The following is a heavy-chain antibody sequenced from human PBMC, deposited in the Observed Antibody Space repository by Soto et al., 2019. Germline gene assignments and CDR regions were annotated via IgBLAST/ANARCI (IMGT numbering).Heavy chain of an antibody. Sequence: QVQLVESGGGVVQPGRSLRLSCVVSGFTFRSYGMHWVRQAPGKGLEWVAVISYDGNNRCYADSVKGRFTISRDNSKNTLYLQMNSLRAEDTAVYYCAKDAWDSGSFSSDYWGQGTLVTVSS. CDR3: AKDAWDSGSFSSDY. V-gene: IGHV3-30*18. J-gene: IGHJ4*02. CDR1: GFTFRSYG. D-gene: IGHD1-26*01. CDR2: ISYDGNNR.